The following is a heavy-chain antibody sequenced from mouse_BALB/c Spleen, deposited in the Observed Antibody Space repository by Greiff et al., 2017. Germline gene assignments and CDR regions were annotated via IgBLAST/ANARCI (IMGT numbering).Heavy chain of an antibody. CDR2: IYPGSGST. D-gene: IGHD2-10*02. V-gene: IGHV1S22*01. CDR3: TRYDYHAMDY. Sequence: LQQPGSELVRPGASVKLSCKASGYTFTSYWMHWVKQRPGQGLEWIGNIYPGSGSTNYDEKFKSKATLTVDTSSSTAYMKLSSLTSEDSAVYYCTRYDYHAMDYWGQGTSVTVSS. CDR1: GYTFTSYW. J-gene: IGHJ4*01.